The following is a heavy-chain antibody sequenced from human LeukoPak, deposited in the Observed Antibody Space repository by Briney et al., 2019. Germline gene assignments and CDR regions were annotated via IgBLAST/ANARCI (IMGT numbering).Heavy chain of an antibody. CDR3: ARNDYGERRPLLTYQFDY. D-gene: IGHD4-17*01. CDR2: INPSGGST. CDR1: GYTFTSYY. J-gene: IGHJ4*02. Sequence: ASVKASCKASGYTFTSYYMHWVRQAPGQGLEWMGIINPSGGSTSYAQKFQGRVTMTRDTSTSTVYMELSSLRSEDTAVYYCARNDYGERRPLLTYQFDYWGQGTLVTVSS. V-gene: IGHV1-46*01.